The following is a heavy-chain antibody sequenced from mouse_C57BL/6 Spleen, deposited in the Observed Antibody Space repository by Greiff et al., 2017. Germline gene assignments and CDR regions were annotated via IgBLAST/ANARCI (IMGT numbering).Heavy chain of an antibody. V-gene: IGHV1-69*01. Sequence: QVQLKQPGAELVMPGASVKLSCKASGYTFTSYWMHWVKQRPGQGLEWIGEIDPSDSYTNYNQKFKGKSTLTVDKSSSTAYMQLSSLTSEDSAVYYCARGGNYDGVGYFDVWGTGTTVTVSS. CDR2: IDPSDSYT. CDR3: ARGGNYDGVGYFDV. D-gene: IGHD2-4*01. J-gene: IGHJ1*03. CDR1: GYTFTSYW.